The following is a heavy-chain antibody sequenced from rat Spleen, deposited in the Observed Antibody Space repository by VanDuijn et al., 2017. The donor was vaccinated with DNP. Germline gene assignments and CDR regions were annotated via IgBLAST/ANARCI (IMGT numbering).Heavy chain of an antibody. V-gene: IGHV5S10*01. CDR1: GLTFSDYN. J-gene: IGHJ2*01. CDR3: TTHYYGS. CDR2: IVFDGSRT. Sequence: EVQLVESGGGLVQPGRSLKLSCAASGLTFSDYNMAWVRQAPKKGLEWVATIVFDGSRTYYRDSVKGRFTVSRDNAKNTLYLQMDSLRSEDTATYYCTTHYYGSWGQGVMVTVSS. D-gene: IGHD1-6*01.